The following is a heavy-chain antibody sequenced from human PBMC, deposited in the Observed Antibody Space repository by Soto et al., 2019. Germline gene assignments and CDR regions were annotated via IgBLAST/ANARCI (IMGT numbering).Heavy chain of an antibody. CDR3: ARDPGGGYCSGGSCYWNF. D-gene: IGHD2-15*01. Sequence: ASVKVSCKASGYTFTSYGISWVRQAPGQGLEWMGWISAYNGNTNYAQKLQGRVTMTTDTSTSTAYMELRSLRSDDTAVYYCARDPGGGYCSGGSCYWNFWGQGTLVTSPQ. CDR2: ISAYNGNT. J-gene: IGHJ4*02. CDR1: GYTFTSYG. V-gene: IGHV1-18*01.